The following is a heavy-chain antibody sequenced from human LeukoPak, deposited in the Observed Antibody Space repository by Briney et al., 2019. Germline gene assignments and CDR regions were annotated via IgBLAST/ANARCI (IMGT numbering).Heavy chain of an antibody. D-gene: IGHD6-6*01. CDR2: IYYSGDS. J-gene: IGHJ4*02. Sequence: SETLSLTCSVSGVSISSSYWSWVRQPPGKGLEWVGYIYYSGDSNYNPSLKSRATISVDTSKSQFSLKVSSVTAADSAIYYCARHTYARPFDSWGQGTPVTVSS. CDR1: GVSISSSY. CDR3: ARHTYARPFDS. V-gene: IGHV4-59*08.